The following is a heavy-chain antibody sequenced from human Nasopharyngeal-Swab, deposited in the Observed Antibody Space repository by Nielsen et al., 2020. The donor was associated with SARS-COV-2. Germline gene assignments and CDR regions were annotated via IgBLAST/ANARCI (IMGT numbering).Heavy chain of an antibody. CDR1: GFTFSSYS. D-gene: IGHD6-19*01. J-gene: IGHJ4*02. CDR3: ARKGYSSGWYGDY. Sequence: GGSLRLSCAASGFTFSSYSMNWVRQAPGKGLEWVSSISSSSSYIYYADSVKGRFTISRDNAKNSLYLQMNSLRAEDTAVYYCARKGYSSGWYGDYWGQGTLVTVSS. CDR2: ISSSSSYI. V-gene: IGHV3-21*01.